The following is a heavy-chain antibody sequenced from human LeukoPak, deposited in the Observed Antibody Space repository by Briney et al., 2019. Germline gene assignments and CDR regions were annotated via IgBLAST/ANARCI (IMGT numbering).Heavy chain of an antibody. J-gene: IGHJ4*02. CDR2: INHSGST. CDR1: GGSFSDYN. CDR3: ARGRYRFAY. Sequence: SETLSLTCAVYGGSFSDYNWKWSWIRQPPGKGLEWIGEINHSGSTNYNPSLESRVTISVDTSKNQFSLNLRPVTAADTAVYYCARGRYRFAYWGQGTLVTVSS. V-gene: IGHV4-34*01. D-gene: IGHD2-2*02.